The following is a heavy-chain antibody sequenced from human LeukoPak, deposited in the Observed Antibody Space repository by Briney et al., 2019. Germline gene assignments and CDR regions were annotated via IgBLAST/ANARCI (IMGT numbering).Heavy chain of an antibody. CDR1: GFTFSNAW. D-gene: IGHD4-11*01. CDR2: IKSKTDGGTT. J-gene: IGHJ4*02. V-gene: IGHV3-15*01. Sequence: PGGSLRLSCAASGFTFSNAWMSWVRQAPGKGLEWVGHIKSKTDGGTTDYAAPVKGRFTISRDDSKNTLYLQMNSLKTEDTAVYYCTTQGDYSNYYFDYWGQGTLVTVSS. CDR3: TTQGDYSNYYFDY.